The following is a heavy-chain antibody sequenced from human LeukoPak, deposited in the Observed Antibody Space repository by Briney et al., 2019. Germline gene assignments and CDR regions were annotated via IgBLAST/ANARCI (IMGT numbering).Heavy chain of an antibody. Sequence: GGSLRLSCAASGFTFDDYAMHWVRQAPGKGLEWVSGISWNSGSIGYADSVKGRFTISRDNAKNSLYLQMNSLRAEDTAVYYCAKDPAVLRFLEWLSPGWFDPWGQGTLVTVSS. D-gene: IGHD3-3*01. CDR2: ISWNSGSI. CDR1: GFTFDDYA. V-gene: IGHV3-9*01. J-gene: IGHJ5*02. CDR3: AKDPAVLRFLEWLSPGWFDP.